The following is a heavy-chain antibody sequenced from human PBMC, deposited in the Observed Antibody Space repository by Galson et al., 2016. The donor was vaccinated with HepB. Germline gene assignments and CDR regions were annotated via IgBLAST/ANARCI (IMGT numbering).Heavy chain of an antibody. V-gene: IGHV3-11*01. CDR2: ISASAGTI. Sequence: SLRLSCAASGFTFSDYYMTWIRPAPGKGLEWVSDISASAGTIYYADSVKGRFTISRDHGQNSLYLQMNSLRAEDTAVYYCARAGYCSSASCQYYYYGVDVWGQGTTVTVSS. D-gene: IGHD2-2*01. J-gene: IGHJ6*02. CDR1: GFTFSDYY. CDR3: ARAGYCSSASCQYYYYGVDV.